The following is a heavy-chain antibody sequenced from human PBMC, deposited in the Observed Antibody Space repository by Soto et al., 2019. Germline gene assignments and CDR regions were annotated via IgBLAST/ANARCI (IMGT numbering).Heavy chain of an antibody. CDR2: INPSGGST. J-gene: IGHJ6*02. CDR3: ARGFHKWAMDV. CDR1: GYTFTSYQ. V-gene: IGHV1-46*01. Sequence: ASVKVSCKASGYTFTSYQMHWVRQAPGQGLEWMGIINPSGGSTTYAQKFQGRVTMTRDTSTSTVYMEVSSLRSEDTAVYYCARGFHKWAMDVWGQGTTVTVSS. D-gene: IGHD2-8*01.